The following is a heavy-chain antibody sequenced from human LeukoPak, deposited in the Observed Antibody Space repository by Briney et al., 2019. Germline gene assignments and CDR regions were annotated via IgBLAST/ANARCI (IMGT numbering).Heavy chain of an antibody. V-gene: IGHV3-30*01. CDR2: ISYDGSNK. CDR3: ARGARGSYFYYYYMDV. Sequence: GRSLRLSCAASGFTFSSYAMHWVRQAPGKGLEWVAVISYDGSNKYYADPVKGRFTISRDNSKNTLYLQMNSLRAEDTAVYYCARGARGSYFYYYYMDVWGKGTTVTVSS. CDR1: GFTFSSYA. D-gene: IGHD3-16*01. J-gene: IGHJ6*03.